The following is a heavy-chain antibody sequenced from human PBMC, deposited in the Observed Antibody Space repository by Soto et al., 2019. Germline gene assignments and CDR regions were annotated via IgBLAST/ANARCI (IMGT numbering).Heavy chain of an antibody. J-gene: IGHJ4*02. D-gene: IGHD3-10*01. CDR2: IYPGDSDT. V-gene: IGHV5-51*01. CDR3: ARHMIRGVLTTNFDY. CDR1: GYSFTSYW. Sequence: GESLKISCRTSGYSFTSYWIGWVRQMPGKGLEWMGIIYPGDSDTRYSPSFQGQVTISADKSISTAYLQWGSLKAADTAMYYCARHMIRGVLTTNFDYWVKGTLVTVSS.